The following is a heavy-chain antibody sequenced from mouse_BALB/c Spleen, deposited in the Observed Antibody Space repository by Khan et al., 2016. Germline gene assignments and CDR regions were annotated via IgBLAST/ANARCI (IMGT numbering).Heavy chain of an antibody. CDR1: GFNIEDTY. J-gene: IGHJ3*01. V-gene: IGHV14-3*02. CDR3: ARSPYDYDVGFAY. Sequence: EVQLQESGAELVKPGASVKLSCTASGFNIEDTYMHWVKQRPEQGLEWIGRIDPANGNTKYDPKFQGKATITADTSSNTAYLQLSSLTSEDTAVYYCARSPYDYDVGFAYWGQGTLVTVSA. CDR2: IDPANGNT. D-gene: IGHD2-4*01.